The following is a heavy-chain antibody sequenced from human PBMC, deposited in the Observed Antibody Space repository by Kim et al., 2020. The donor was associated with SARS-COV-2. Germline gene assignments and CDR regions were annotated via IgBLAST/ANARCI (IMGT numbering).Heavy chain of an antibody. CDR1: GFTFRTYD. Sequence: GGSLRLSCAASGFTFRTYDMHWVRQATGKGLEWVSAIGTAGDTYYPGSVKGRFTISRENAKNSLYLQMNSLRAGHTAVYYCARSMYSTSPWDYWGQGTLVTVSS. V-gene: IGHV3-13*04. D-gene: IGHD6-6*01. CDR2: IGTAGDT. CDR3: ARSMYSTSPWDY. J-gene: IGHJ4*02.